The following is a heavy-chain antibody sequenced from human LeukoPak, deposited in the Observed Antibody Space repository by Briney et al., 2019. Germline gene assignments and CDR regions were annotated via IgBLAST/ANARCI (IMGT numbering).Heavy chain of an antibody. Sequence: PGGSLRLSCAASGFPFSNYAMTWVRQAPGKGLEWVSGISGGGGSTYYVDSVEGRFTISRDNSKNTLYLQMNSLRAEDTAVYYCAAVATIFDVPGYWGQGTLVTVSS. D-gene: IGHD3-3*01. CDR3: AAVATIFDVPGY. J-gene: IGHJ4*02. V-gene: IGHV3-23*01. CDR1: GFPFSNYA. CDR2: ISGGGGST.